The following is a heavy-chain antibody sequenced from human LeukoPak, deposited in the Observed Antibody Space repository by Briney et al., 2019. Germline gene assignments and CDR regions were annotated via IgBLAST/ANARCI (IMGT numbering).Heavy chain of an antibody. V-gene: IGHV3-7*01. CDR3: AKDPYSSGWYDEYMGYFDY. D-gene: IGHD6-19*01. CDR2: IKQDGSEK. Sequence: GGSLRLSCAASEFTFNNYWMSWVRQAPGKGLEWVANIKQDGSEKYYVDSVKGRFTISRDNAKNSLYLQMNSLRAEDTAVYYCAKDPYSSGWYDEYMGYFDYWGQGTLVTVSS. J-gene: IGHJ4*02. CDR1: EFTFNNYW.